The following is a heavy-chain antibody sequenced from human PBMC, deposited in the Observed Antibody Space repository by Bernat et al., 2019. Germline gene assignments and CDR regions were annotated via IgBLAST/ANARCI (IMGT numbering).Heavy chain of an antibody. V-gene: IGHV3-23*01. CDR2: ISGSGGST. Sequence: EVQLLESGGGLVQPGGSLRLSCAASGFTFSSYAMSWVRPAPGKGLEWVAAISGSGGSTYYADTMKGRFTISRDNSKNTLYLHMNSLRAEDTAVYYCAKGRGSYYYGSGSFKYYYYYGPDVSRQGTTAPVPS. CDR1: GFTFSSYA. D-gene: IGHD3-10*01. J-gene: IGHJ6*02. CDR3: AKGRGSYYYGSGSFKYYYYYGPDV.